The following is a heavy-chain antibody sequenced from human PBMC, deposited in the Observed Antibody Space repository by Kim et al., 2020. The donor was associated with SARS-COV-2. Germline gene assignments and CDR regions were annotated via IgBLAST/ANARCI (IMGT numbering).Heavy chain of an antibody. V-gene: IGHV3-23*01. CDR3: AKGRAAARRAVKYYFDY. Sequence: GGSLRLSCAASGFTFSSYAMSWVRQAPGKGLEWVSAISGSGGSTYYADSVKGRFTISRDNSKNTLYLQMNSLRAEDTAVYYCAKGRAAARRAVKYYFDYWGQGTLVTVSS. CDR2: ISGSGGST. CDR1: GFTFSSYA. D-gene: IGHD2-2*01. J-gene: IGHJ4*02.